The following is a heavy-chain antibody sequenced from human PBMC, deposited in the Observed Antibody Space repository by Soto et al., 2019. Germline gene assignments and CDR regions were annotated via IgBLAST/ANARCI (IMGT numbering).Heavy chain of an antibody. CDR3: ARTSSSKFAY. CDR2: INHSGST. Sequence: PSETLSLTCGVDGGSFSGYYGSCIRQTPGKGLEWIGEINHSGSTNYNPSLKSRVTISVDTSKNQFSLKLSSVTAADTAVYYCARTSSSKFAYWGQGTLVTVSS. J-gene: IGHJ4*02. CDR1: GGSFSGYY. D-gene: IGHD6-6*01. V-gene: IGHV4-34*01.